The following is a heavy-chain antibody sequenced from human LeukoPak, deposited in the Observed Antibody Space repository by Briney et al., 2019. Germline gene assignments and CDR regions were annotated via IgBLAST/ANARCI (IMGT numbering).Heavy chain of an antibody. CDR2: IKQDGSEK. D-gene: IGHD3-10*01. CDR3: ARDDVSGNLLLWFGELECFDY. Sequence: PGGSLRLSCAASGFTFSSYWMSWVRQAPGKGLEWVANIKQDGSEKYYVDSVKGRFTISRDNAKNSLYLQMNSLRAEDTAVYYCARDDVSGNLLLWFGELECFDYWGQGTLVTVSS. V-gene: IGHV3-7*01. CDR1: GFTFSSYW. J-gene: IGHJ4*02.